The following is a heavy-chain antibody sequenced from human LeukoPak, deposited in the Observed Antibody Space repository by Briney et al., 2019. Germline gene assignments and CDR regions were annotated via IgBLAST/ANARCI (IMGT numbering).Heavy chain of an antibody. CDR2: IPYSGST. CDR1: GDSISSSSYY. Sequence: SETLSLTCTVSGDSISSSSYYWGWIRQPPGKGLEWIGSIPYSGSTYYNPSLKSRLTISVDTSKNQFSLKLSSVTAADTAVYYCARCKDYYVSGSYYKTSDYWGQGTLVTVSS. D-gene: IGHD3-10*01. CDR3: ARCKDYYVSGSYYKTSDY. V-gene: IGHV4-39*07. J-gene: IGHJ4*02.